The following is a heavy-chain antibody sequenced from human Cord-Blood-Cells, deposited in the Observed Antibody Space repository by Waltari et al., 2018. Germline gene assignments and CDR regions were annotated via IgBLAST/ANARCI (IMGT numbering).Heavy chain of an antibody. V-gene: IGHV1-8*03. J-gene: IGHJ3*02. CDR3: ARGGATAFDI. Sequence: QVQLVQSGAAVQKPGASVKVSCKASGYAFTSYDLHWVRQATGQGLEWMGWMNPNSGNTGYAQKFQGRVTITRNTSISTAYMELSSLRSEDTAVYYCARGGATAFDIWGQGTMVTVSS. CDR2: MNPNSGNT. CDR1: GYAFTSYD. D-gene: IGHD1-26*01.